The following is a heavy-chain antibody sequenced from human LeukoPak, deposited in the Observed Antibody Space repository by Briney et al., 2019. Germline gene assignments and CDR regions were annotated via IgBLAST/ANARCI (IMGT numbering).Heavy chain of an antibody. D-gene: IGHD5-12*01. CDR3: ARILRGYSANDWGFDF. Sequence: PGGSLRLSCAASGFIFSTYEMNWVRQAPGKGLEWVSYISSSGGRIYDADSVRGRFTISRDNAKDSMYLQMNSLRVEDTAVYYCARILRGYSANDWGFDFWGQGTLVAVSS. J-gene: IGHJ4*02. V-gene: IGHV3-48*03. CDR2: ISSSGGRI. CDR1: GFIFSTYE.